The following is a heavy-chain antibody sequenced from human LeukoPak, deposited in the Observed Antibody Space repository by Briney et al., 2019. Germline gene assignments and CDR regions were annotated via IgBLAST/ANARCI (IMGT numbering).Heavy chain of an antibody. J-gene: IGHJ5*02. CDR3: ARIYPRIAAQNWFDP. Sequence: GESLQISCKGSGYRFTSYWIGWVRQMPGKGLEWMGIIYPGDSDTRYSPSFQGQVTISADKSISTAYLQWSSLKASDTAMYYCARIYPRIAAQNWFDPWGQGTLVTVSS. D-gene: IGHD6-13*01. V-gene: IGHV5-51*01. CDR1: GYRFTSYW. CDR2: IYPGDSDT.